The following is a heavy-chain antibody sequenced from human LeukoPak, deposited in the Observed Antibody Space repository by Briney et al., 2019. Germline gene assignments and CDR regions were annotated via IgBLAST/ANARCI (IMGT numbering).Heavy chain of an antibody. V-gene: IGHV3-21*01. D-gene: IGHD4-17*01. J-gene: IGHJ4*02. CDR1: GFTFSSSA. Sequence: GGSLRLSCAASGFTFSSSAMSWVRQVPGKGLEWVATISSSGGYIYYADSVKGRFTISRDTAQNSLFLQLNSLRVEDTAVYNCARLRDTVTSASDFWGQGTLVTVSS. CDR3: ARLRDTVTSASDF. CDR2: ISSSGGYI.